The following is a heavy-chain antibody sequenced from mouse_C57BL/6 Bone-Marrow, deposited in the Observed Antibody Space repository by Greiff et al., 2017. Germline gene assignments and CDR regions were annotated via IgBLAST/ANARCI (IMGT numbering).Heavy chain of an antibody. CDR1: GFSFNTYA. J-gene: IGHJ3*01. CDR2: IRSKSNNYAT. D-gene: IGHD2-3*01. CDR3: VSEDGYYVWFAY. V-gene: IGHV10-1*01. Sequence: EVMLVESGGGLVQPKGSLKLSCAASGFSFNTYAMNWVRQAPGQGLEWVARIRSKSNNYATYYADSVKDSFTISRDDSESMLYLQMNNLKTEDTAMYYCVSEDGYYVWFAYWGQGTLVTVSA.